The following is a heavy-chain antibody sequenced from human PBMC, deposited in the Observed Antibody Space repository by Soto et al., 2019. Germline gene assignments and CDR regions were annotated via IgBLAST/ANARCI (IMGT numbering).Heavy chain of an antibody. D-gene: IGHD3-10*01. CDR2: IYYLGST. V-gene: IGHV4-59*01. J-gene: IGHJ4*02. CDR3: ARDGYDGSGSPYPAY. Sequence: KASETLSLTCSVSGGSMSEYFWSWIRHSPGKGLEWIGYIYYLGSTDYNPSLKSRVTISVDTSKRQFSLRLTSVTAADTAVYYCARDGYDGSGSPYPAYWGPGTQVTVSS. CDR1: GGSMSEYF.